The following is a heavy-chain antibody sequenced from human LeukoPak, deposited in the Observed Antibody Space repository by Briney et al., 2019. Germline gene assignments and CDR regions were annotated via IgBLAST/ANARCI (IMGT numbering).Heavy chain of an antibody. Sequence: GGSLRLSCAASGFTFSSYWMSWVRQAPGKGLEWVANIKQDASEKYYVDSVKGRFTISRDDAKNSLYLQMNYLRAEDTAVYYCAREYGGSYFFDYWGQGTLVTVSS. J-gene: IGHJ4*02. CDR3: AREYGGSYFFDY. CDR2: IKQDASEK. CDR1: GFTFSSYW. D-gene: IGHD1-26*01. V-gene: IGHV3-7*01.